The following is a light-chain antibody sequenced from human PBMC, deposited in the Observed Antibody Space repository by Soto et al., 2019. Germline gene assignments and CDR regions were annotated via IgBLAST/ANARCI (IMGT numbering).Light chain of an antibody. V-gene: IGKV1-5*03. Sequence: DIQMTQSPSTLSASVGDRVTITCRASQNINTWLAWYQQKPRKAPNLLIYEASSLESGVPPRFSGSRSGTEFTLIISSLQPDDFATYYCQQYYSKSGTFGQGTKVEIK. CDR2: EAS. J-gene: IGKJ1*01. CDR1: QNINTW. CDR3: QQYYSKSGT.